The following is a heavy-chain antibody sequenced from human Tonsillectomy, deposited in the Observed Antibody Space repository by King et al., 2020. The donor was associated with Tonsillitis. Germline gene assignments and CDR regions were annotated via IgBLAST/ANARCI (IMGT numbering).Heavy chain of an antibody. V-gene: IGHV1-69*09. J-gene: IGHJ4*02. CDR1: GDTFSNYA. CDR3: ARDGQLSTPLDY. CDR2: IIPILGIA. D-gene: IGHD1-1*01. Sequence: QLVQSGAEMKKPGSSVKVSCKASGDTFSNYAISWVRQAPGQGLEWMGRIIPILGIAHYAQEFQGRVTITADKSTSTAYMEVSSLRSEDTAVYYCARDGQLSTPLDYWGQGTLVTVSS.